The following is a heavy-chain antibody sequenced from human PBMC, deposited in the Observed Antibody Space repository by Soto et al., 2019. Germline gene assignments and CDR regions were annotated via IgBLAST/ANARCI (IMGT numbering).Heavy chain of an antibody. CDR2: IYYSGST. CDR3: ARVADYDSSGYYPPLYYFDY. J-gene: IGHJ4*02. CDR1: GGSISSGDYY. V-gene: IGHV4-30-4*01. Sequence: PSETLSLTCTVSGGSISSGDYYWSWIRQPPGKGLEWIGYIYYSGSTYYNPSLKSRGTISVDTSKNQFSLKLSSVTAADTAVYYCARVADYDSSGYYPPLYYFDYWGQGTLVTVSS. D-gene: IGHD3-22*01.